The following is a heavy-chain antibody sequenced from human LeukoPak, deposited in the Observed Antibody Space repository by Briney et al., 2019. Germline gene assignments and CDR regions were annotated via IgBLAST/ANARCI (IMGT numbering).Heavy chain of an antibody. CDR2: ISGSGGST. CDR1: GFTFSSYG. CDR3: AKDMLTMVRGISDY. V-gene: IGHV3-23*01. J-gene: IGHJ4*02. Sequence: GGSLRLSCAASGFTFSSYGMSWVRQAPGTGLEWVSAISGSGGSTYYADSVKGRFTISRDNSKNTLYLQMNSLRAEDTAVYYCAKDMLTMVRGISDYWGQGTLVTVSS. D-gene: IGHD3-10*01.